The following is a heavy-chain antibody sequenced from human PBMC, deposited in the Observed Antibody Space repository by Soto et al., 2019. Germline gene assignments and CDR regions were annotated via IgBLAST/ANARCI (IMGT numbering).Heavy chain of an antibody. D-gene: IGHD2-15*01. V-gene: IGHV1-3*01. J-gene: IGHJ5*02. CDR2: INPGNGNT. CDR1: GYSFTRYT. Sequence: ASVKVSCKASGYSFTRYTLNWVRQAPGQRLEWMGWINPGNGNTKSSQKFQDRVIITRDTSASTAYMDLSSLRSEDTAAYYCARGIATGQLDPWGQGTLVTVSS. CDR3: ARGIATGQLDP.